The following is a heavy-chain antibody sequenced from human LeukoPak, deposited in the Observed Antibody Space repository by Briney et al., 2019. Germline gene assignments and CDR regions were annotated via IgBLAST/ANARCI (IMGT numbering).Heavy chain of an antibody. D-gene: IGHD1-26*01. J-gene: IGHJ3*02. CDR1: GGSISSGGYY. CDR3: ASGSYFNDI. V-gene: IGHV4-30-2*01. Sequence: TPSETLSLTCTVSGGSISSGGYYWSWIRQPPGKGLEWIGYIYHSGSTYYNPSLKSRVTISVDRSKNQFSLKLSSVTAADTAVYYCASGSYFNDIWGQGTMVTVSS. CDR2: IYHSGST.